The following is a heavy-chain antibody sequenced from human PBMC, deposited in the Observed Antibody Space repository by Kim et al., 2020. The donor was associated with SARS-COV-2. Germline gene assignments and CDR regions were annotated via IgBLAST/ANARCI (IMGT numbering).Heavy chain of an antibody. CDR1: GFTFSNAW. Sequence: GGSLRLSCAASGFTFSNAWMSWVRQAPGKGLEWVGRIKSKTDGGTTDYATPVKGRFTISRDDSKNTLYLQMNSLKTEDTAVYYCTTDKGSLGYFDYWGQGTLVTVSS. D-gene: IGHD3-16*01. CDR3: TTDKGSLGYFDY. CDR2: IKSKTDGGTT. V-gene: IGHV3-15*01. J-gene: IGHJ4*02.